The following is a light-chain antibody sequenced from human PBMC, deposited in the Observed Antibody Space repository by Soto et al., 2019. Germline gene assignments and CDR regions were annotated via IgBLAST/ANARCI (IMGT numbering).Light chain of an antibody. CDR1: QTVSRN. Sequence: EIVLTQSPGTLSLSPWERATLSCRASQTVSRNLAWYQQRPGQAPRLLIYDISNRATGVPARFSGSGSETEFTLTIRSLQSEDFAVYFCQQYNNWPSFGQGTRLEIK. J-gene: IGKJ5*01. V-gene: IGKV3-15*01. CDR3: QQYNNWPS. CDR2: DIS.